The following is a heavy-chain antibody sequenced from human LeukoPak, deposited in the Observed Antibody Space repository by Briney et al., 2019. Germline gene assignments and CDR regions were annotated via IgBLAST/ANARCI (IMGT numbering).Heavy chain of an antibody. V-gene: IGHV3-11*01. CDR2: ISSSGSTI. CDR3: TRDLGVWQLGAWQ. D-gene: IGHD5-24*01. CDR1: GFTFSDYY. Sequence: GGSLRLSCAASGFTFSDYYMSWIRQAPGKGLEWVSYISSSGSTIYYADSVKGRFTISRDNAKNSLYLQMNSLKTEDTAVYYCTRDLGVWQLGAWQGGQGTLVTVSS. J-gene: IGHJ4*02.